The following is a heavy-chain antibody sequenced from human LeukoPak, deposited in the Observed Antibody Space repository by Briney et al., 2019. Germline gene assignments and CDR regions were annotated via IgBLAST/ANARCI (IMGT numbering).Heavy chain of an antibody. D-gene: IGHD7-27*01. CDR1: GYTFTSYY. V-gene: IGHV1-46*01. Sequence: ASVKVSCKASGYTFTSYYMHWVRQAPGQGLEWMGIINPSGGSTSYAQKFQGRVTMTRDMSTSTVYMELSSLRSEDTAVYYCARDLGINYFDYWGQGTLVTVSS. CDR2: INPSGGST. CDR3: ARDLGINYFDY. J-gene: IGHJ4*02.